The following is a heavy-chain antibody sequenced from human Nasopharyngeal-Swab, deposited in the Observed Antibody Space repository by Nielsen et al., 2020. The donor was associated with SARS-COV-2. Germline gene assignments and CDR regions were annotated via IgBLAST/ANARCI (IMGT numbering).Heavy chain of an antibody. J-gene: IGHJ4*02. CDR3: AKGQQWLDEFGY. Sequence: GESLNISCAASGFIFSSHAMSWVRQAPGKGLEWVSVISDNGANTYYADTVKGRFTISKDMSKNTLYMQMNSLRAEDTAIYFCAKGQQWLDEFGYWGQGTLVTV. CDR2: ISDNGANT. D-gene: IGHD6-19*01. CDR1: GFIFSSHA. V-gene: IGHV3-23*01.